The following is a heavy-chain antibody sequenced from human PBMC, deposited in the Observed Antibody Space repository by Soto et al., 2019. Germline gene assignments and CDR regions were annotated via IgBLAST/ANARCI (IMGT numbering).Heavy chain of an antibody. Sequence: SETLSLTCAVSGGSISSGHYPWTWIRQPPGKGLEWIGYTYPGGNTYYSPSLKSRVTIALDTSKSLVSLRLNSVTAADTAVYYCARPVGVAISPWGQGTLVTVSS. D-gene: IGHD2-21*01. CDR3: ARPVGVAISP. CDR1: GGSISSGHYP. V-gene: IGHV4-30-2*01. CDR2: TYPGGNT. J-gene: IGHJ4*02.